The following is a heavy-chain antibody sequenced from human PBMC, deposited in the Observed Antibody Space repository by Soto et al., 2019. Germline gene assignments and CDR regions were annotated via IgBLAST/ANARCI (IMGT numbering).Heavy chain of an antibody. CDR1: GYTFIDYD. V-gene: IGHV1-8*02. CDR2: MNSKSGNT. Sequence: QVQLGQSGAEVKKPGASVKVSCKPSGYTFIDYDVNWVRQATGQGLEWMGWMNSKSGNTGYAQKFQGRVTMTRDTSRSTAYMELSSLRSEDTAVYYCARGRGAESYRAYYDDWGQGTLVTVSS. D-gene: IGHD3-10*01. CDR3: ARGRGAESYRAYYDD. J-gene: IGHJ4*02.